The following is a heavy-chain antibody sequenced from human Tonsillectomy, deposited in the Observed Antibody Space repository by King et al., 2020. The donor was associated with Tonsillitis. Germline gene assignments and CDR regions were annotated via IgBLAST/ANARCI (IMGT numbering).Heavy chain of an antibody. Sequence: VQLVESGGGLVQPGGSLRLSCAASGFTFSSYAMSWVRQAPGKGLEWGSAVSGRGGSTYDADSVKGRFTISRDNSKNTLHLQMNSLRAEDTAVYYCAKDVAVAGGVLYFDYWGQGTLVTVSS. CDR1: GFTFSSYA. V-gene: IGHV3-23*04. CDR3: AKDVAVAGGVLYFDY. CDR2: VSGRGGST. J-gene: IGHJ4*02. D-gene: IGHD6-19*01.